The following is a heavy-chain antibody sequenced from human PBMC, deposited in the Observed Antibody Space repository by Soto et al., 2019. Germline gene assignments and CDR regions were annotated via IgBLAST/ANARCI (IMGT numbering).Heavy chain of an antibody. D-gene: IGHD4-17*01. CDR3: ARDWVGDLAY. Sequence: QVQLVQSGGEVKQPGASVKVSCKTSGYTFTSYGISWVRQAPGQGLEWMGGISGYNGDTKYVQKFQGRVTLTTDTSTNTAYMEVRSLRSDDTAVYYCARDWVGDLAYWGQGPLVTVSS. J-gene: IGHJ4*02. CDR1: GYTFTSYG. V-gene: IGHV1-18*01. CDR2: ISGYNGDT.